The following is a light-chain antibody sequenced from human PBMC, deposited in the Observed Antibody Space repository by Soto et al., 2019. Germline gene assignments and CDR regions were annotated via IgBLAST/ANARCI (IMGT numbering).Light chain of an antibody. CDR3: TSYTRTRNLL. CDR1: SSDVGGYND. Sequence: QSALTQPASVSGSPGQSITISFTGTSSDVGGYNDVSWYQHHPGKAPKLIIFEVSHRPSGVSNRFSGSKSGNTASLTISGLQTEDEADYYCTSYTRTRNLLFGGGTKLTVL. J-gene: IGLJ2*01. CDR2: EVS. V-gene: IGLV2-14*01.